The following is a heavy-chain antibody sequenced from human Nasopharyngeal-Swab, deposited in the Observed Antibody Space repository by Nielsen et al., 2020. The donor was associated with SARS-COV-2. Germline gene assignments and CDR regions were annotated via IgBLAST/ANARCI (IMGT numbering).Heavy chain of an antibody. CDR2: IYYSGST. V-gene: IGHV4-31*02. J-gene: IGHJ5*02. CDR3: ARETSDDSSGYYYTNWFDP. D-gene: IGHD3-22*01. Sequence: WIRQRPGKGLEWIGYIYYSGSTYYNPSLKSRVTISVDTSKNQFSLKLSSVTAADTAVYYCARETSDDSSGYYYTNWFDPWGQGTLVTVSS.